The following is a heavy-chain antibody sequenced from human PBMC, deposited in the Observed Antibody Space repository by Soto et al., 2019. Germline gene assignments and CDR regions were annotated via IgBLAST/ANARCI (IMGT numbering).Heavy chain of an antibody. CDR3: GRARWVSVGGDY. Sequence: EVQLVESGGGLVQPGGSLRLSCAASGFTFSTYWMTWVRQAPGKGLEWVANIKQDGSEKYYVDSEKGRFTISRDNAKNSVYLQLNSLRAEDTAMYYCGRARWVSVGGDYWGQGTLVTVSS. CDR2: IKQDGSEK. D-gene: IGHD2-2*01. J-gene: IGHJ4*02. CDR1: GFTFSTYW. V-gene: IGHV3-7*05.